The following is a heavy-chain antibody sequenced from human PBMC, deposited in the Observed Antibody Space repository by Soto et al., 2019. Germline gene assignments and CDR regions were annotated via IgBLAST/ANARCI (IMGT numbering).Heavy chain of an antibody. CDR3: ARGDSTDCSKGVCSFFYNHDMDV. V-gene: IGHV1-2*04. D-gene: IGHD2-8*01. CDR2: INPKSGRT. CDR1: ADTFDRYA. Sequence: ASVKVSCKASADTFDRYASCWVRQAPGQGLEWLGRINPKSGRTSNAEKFQGWVTMTTDTSTSTASMELTRLTSDDTAIYYCARGDSTDCSKGVCSFFYNHDMDVWGQGTTVTVSS. J-gene: IGHJ6*02.